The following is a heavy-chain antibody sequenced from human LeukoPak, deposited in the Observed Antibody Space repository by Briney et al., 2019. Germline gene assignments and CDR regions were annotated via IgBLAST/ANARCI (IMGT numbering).Heavy chain of an antibody. Sequence: ASVMVSCKASGYTFTSYYMHWVRQAPGQGLEWMGIINPSGGSTSYAQKFQGRVTMTRDTSTSTVYMELSSLRSEDTAVYYCARKSVGRAFDIWGQGTMVTVSS. J-gene: IGHJ3*02. CDR1: GYTFTSYY. CDR2: INPSGGST. CDR3: ARKSVGRAFDI. V-gene: IGHV1-46*01. D-gene: IGHD5/OR15-5a*01.